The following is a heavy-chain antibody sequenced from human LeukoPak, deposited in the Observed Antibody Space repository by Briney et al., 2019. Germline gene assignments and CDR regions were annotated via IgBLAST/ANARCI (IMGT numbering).Heavy chain of an antibody. D-gene: IGHD3-9*01. J-gene: IGHJ4*02. CDR1: GYSFTSYW. Sequence: GESLKISCKGSGYSFTSYWIGWVRQMPGKGLEWMGIIYPGDSDTRYSPSFQGQVTISADKSISTAYLQWSSLKASDTAIYYSQKPAYDILTGYGLYYFDYWGQGTLVTVSS. CDR3: QKPAYDILTGYGLYYFDY. CDR2: IYPGDSDT. V-gene: IGHV5-51*01.